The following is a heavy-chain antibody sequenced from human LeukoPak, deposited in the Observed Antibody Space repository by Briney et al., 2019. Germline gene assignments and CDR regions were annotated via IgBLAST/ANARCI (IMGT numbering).Heavy chain of an antibody. V-gene: IGHV4-34*01. CDR3: ARGGRIRRGMDV. J-gene: IGHJ6*04. CDR2: INHSGST. D-gene: IGHD2-15*01. CDR1: GGSFSGYY. Sequence: SETLSLTCAVYGGSFSGYYWSWIRQPPGKGLEWIGEINHSGSTNYNPSLKSRVTISVDTSKNQFSLKLSSMTAADTAVYYCARGGRIRRGMDVWGKGTTVTVSS.